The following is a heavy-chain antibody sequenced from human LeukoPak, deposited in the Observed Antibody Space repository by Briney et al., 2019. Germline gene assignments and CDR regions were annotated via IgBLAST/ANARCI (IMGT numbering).Heavy chain of an antibody. Sequence: PGGSLRLSCAASGLTVSSHEMSWVRQAAGKGLEWNSYISSSGSTIFYSDSVKGRFTISRDNAKNSLHLQMNSLTAEDTAVYYCARGGGRGDYNERYYFDYWGQGTLVTVSS. V-gene: IGHV3-48*03. CDR1: GLTVSSHE. CDR3: ARGGGRGDYNERYYFDY. CDR2: ISSSGSTI. J-gene: IGHJ4*02. D-gene: IGHD3-22*01.